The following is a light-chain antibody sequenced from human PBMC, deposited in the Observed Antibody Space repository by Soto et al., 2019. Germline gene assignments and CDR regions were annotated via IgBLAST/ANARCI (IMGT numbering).Light chain of an antibody. V-gene: IGLV2-14*01. J-gene: IGLJ1*01. CDR2: EVS. Sequence: QSALTQPASVSGSPGQSITISCTGTSSDVGGYKYVSWYQQHPGKAPKLMIYEVSNRPSGVSYRFSGSKSGNTASLTISGLQAADEADYYCSSYTSITPLVSRTGTKLTVL. CDR1: SSDVGGYKY. CDR3: SSYTSITPLV.